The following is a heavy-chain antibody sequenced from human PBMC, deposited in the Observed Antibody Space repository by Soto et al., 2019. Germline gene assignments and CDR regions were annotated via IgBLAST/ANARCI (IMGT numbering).Heavy chain of an antibody. V-gene: IGHV4-59*01. Sequence: SETLSLTCTLSGGSISSYYWSWIRQPPGKGLEWIGYIYYSGSTNYNPSLKSRVTISVDTSKNQFSLKLSSVTAADTAVYYCARSSSIAAPFCFDPWGQGTLVTVSS. CDR2: IYYSGST. CDR1: GGSISSYY. CDR3: ARSSSIAAPFCFDP. D-gene: IGHD6-6*01. J-gene: IGHJ5*02.